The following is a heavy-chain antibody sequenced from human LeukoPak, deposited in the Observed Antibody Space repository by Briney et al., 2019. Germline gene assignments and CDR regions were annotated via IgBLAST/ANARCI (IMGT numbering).Heavy chain of an antibody. J-gene: IGHJ4*02. CDR3: TTADRYFDWLSGGY. D-gene: IGHD3-9*01. CDR2: IKSKTDGGTT. CDR1: GFTFSSYE. Sequence: GGSLRLSCAASGFTFSSYEMNWVRQAPGKGLEWVGRIKSKTDGGTTDYAAPVKGRFTISGDDSKSTLYLQMNSLKTEDTAVYYCTTADRYFDWLSGGYWGQGTLVTVSS. V-gene: IGHV3-15*01.